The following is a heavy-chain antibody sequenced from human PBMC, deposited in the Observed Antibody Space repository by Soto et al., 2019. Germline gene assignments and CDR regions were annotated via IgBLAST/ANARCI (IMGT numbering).Heavy chain of an antibody. J-gene: IGHJ4*02. V-gene: IGHV1-69*06. CDR3: ARVTGYRYFDY. D-gene: IGHD5-18*01. CDR1: GGTFSSYA. CDR2: IIPIFGTA. Sequence: SVKVSCKASGGTFSSYAISWARQAPGQGLEWMGGIIPIFGTANYAQKFQGRVTITADKSTSTAYMELSSLRSEDTAVYYCARVTGYRYFDYWGQGTLVTVSS.